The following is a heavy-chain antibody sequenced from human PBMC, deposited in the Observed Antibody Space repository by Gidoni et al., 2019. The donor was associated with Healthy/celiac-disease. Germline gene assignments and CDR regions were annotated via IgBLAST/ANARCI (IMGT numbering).Heavy chain of an antibody. CDR3: AKAGYCSSTSCRPYYYYGMDV. V-gene: IGHV3-23*04. J-gene: IGHJ6*02. D-gene: IGHD2-2*03. CDR1: GFPFSSYA. CDR2: ISGSGGST. Sequence: EVQLVESGGGLVQPGGSLRLSCAASGFPFSSYAMSWVRQAPGKGLEWVSAISGSGGSTYYADSVKGRFTISRDNSKNTLYLQMNSLRAEDTAVYYCAKAGYCSSTSCRPYYYYGMDVWGQGTTVTVSS.